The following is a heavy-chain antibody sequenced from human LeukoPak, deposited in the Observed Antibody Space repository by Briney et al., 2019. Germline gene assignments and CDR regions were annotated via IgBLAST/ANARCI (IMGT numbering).Heavy chain of an antibody. CDR2: IIPILGIA. J-gene: IGHJ6*02. D-gene: IGHD6-6*01. CDR3: ARLLGSGIAARPGYYYYGMDV. Sequence: SVKVSCKASGGTFSSYTISWVRQAPGQGLEWMGRIIPILGIANYAQKFQGRVTITADKSTSTAYMELSSLRSEDTAVYYCARLLGSGIAARPGYYYYGMDVWGQGTTVTVSS. CDR1: GGTFSSYT. V-gene: IGHV1-69*02.